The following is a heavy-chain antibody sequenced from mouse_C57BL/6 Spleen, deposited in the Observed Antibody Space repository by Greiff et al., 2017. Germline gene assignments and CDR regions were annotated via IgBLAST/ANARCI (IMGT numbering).Heavy chain of an antibody. CDR3: TRSRMGLRRGFAY. Sequence: VKLMESGAELVRPGASVTLSCKASGYTFTDYEMHWVKQTPVHGLEWIGAIDPETGGTAYNQKFKGKAILTADKSSSTAYMELRSLTSEDSAVYYCTRSRMGLRRGFAYWGQGTLVTVSA. V-gene: IGHV1-15*01. CDR2: IDPETGGT. J-gene: IGHJ3*01. CDR1: GYTFTDYE. D-gene: IGHD2-4*01.